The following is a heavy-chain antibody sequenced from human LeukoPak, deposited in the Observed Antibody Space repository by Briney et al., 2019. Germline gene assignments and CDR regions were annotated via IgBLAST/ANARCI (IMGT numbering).Heavy chain of an antibody. CDR1: GFSVTRNY. Sequence: GGSLRLSCAASGFSVTRNYVSWVRQAPGKGLEWVSLMYSGGGTSYADSMKGRFTISIDTSKNTLYLQMSSLRAEDTALYYCARYDNGKDYFDYWGQGTLVTVSS. D-gene: IGHD1-1*01. CDR3: ARYDNGKDYFDY. J-gene: IGHJ4*02. V-gene: IGHV3-53*01. CDR2: MYSGGGT.